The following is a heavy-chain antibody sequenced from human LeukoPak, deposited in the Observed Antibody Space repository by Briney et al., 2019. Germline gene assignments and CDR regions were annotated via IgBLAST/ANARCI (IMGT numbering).Heavy chain of an antibody. CDR1: GVTSISYA. CDR2: ISGSGGST. V-gene: IGHV3-23*01. D-gene: IGHD2-2*01. Sequence: PGGAPRLSCAASGVTSISYAMSRGRHEPRKGPERGSAISGSGGSTYYGEYVKGRFPISRDNAKTTLYMQMNSLRVEDTAVYYCAKDDIVVVPAAMSLVARRGKYDYWGQGTLVTVSS. CDR3: AKDDIVVVPAAMSLVARRGKYDY. J-gene: IGHJ4*02.